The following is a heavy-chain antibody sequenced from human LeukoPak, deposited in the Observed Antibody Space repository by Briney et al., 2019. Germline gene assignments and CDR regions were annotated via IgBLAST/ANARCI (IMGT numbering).Heavy chain of an antibody. CDR1: GFTFDDYA. CDR3: ARVRLAYYYDSSGYSD. V-gene: IGHV3-9*01. Sequence: GGSLRLSCAASGFTFDDYAMHWVRQAPGKGLKWVSGISWNSGSIGYADSVKGRFTVSRDNAKNSLYLQMNSLRAEDTAVYYCARVRLAYYYDSSGYSDWGQGTLVTVSS. D-gene: IGHD3-22*01. J-gene: IGHJ4*02. CDR2: ISWNSGSI.